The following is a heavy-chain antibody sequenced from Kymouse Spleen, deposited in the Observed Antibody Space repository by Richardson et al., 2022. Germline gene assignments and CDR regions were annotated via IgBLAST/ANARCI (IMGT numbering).Heavy chain of an antibody. CDR3: ARSRSDYDILTGYHYYGMDV. V-gene: IGHV5-51*01. Sequence: EVQLVQSGAEVKKPGESLKISCKGSGYSFTSYWIGWVRQMPGKGLEWMGIIYPGDSDTRYSPSFQGQVTISADKSISTAYLQWSSLKASDTAMYYCARSRSDYDILTGYHYYGMDVWGQGTTVTVSS. CDR1: GYSFTSYW. CDR2: IYPGDSDT. D-gene: IGHD3-9*01. J-gene: IGHJ6*02.